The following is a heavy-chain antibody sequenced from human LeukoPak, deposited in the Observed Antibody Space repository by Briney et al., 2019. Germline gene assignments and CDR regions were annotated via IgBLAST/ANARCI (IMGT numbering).Heavy chain of an antibody. CDR3: ARFRIAAGAYYFDY. V-gene: IGHV5-51*03. J-gene: IGHJ4*02. CDR2: IYPGDSDS. CDR1: GSRFTSYW. D-gene: IGHD6-13*01. Sequence: LGGALKISCKASGSRFTSYWIGWAGQMPGKGLEWMGTIYPGDSDSRYSPYFQGHLPISAYKYIRAAYLQWSSLKASDSAMYYCARFRIAAGAYYFDYWGQGTLVAVSS.